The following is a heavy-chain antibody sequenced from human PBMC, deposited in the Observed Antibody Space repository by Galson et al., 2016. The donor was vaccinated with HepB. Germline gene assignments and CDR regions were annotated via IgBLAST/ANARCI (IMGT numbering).Heavy chain of an antibody. V-gene: IGHV4-31*03. CDR3: AGAPCSGGSCYSYYQYYYGIDV. CDR1: GGSIISGGYY. CDR2: IYYSGST. Sequence: TLSLTCTVSGGSIISGGYYWSWIRQHPGKGLEWIGYIYYSGSTHYNPSLTSRVTISVDTSKNQFSLRLSSVSATDTAVYYCAGAPCSGGSCYSYYQYYYGIDVWGQGATVTVSS. D-gene: IGHD2-15*01. J-gene: IGHJ6*02.